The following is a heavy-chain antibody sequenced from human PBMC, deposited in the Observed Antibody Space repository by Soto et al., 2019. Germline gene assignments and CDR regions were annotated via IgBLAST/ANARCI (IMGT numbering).Heavy chain of an antibody. CDR2: MNPNSGNT. CDR1: GYTFTSYD. V-gene: IGHV1-8*01. Sequence: QVQLVQSGAEVKKPGASVKVSCKASGYTFTSYDINWVRQATGQGLEWMGWMNPNSGNTGYAQKFQGRVTMTSNTSISTAYMELSSLRSEDTAVYYCARPPARYSSGWYGDWFDPWGQGTLVTVSS. CDR3: ARPPARYSSGWYGDWFDP. D-gene: IGHD6-19*01. J-gene: IGHJ5*02.